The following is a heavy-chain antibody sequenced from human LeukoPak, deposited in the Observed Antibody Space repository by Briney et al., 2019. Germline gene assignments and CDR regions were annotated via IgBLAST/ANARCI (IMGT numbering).Heavy chain of an antibody. D-gene: IGHD2-2*01. Sequence: GGSLRLSCAASRFTFSNYAMDWVRQAPGKGLEWVSYISSSGSNIKYADSVKGRFTISRGNAKNSVYLQMNSLRAEDTAVYYCARDIKGQYQDAFDIWGQGTMVTVSS. CDR2: ISSSGSNI. J-gene: IGHJ3*02. V-gene: IGHV3-48*03. CDR3: ARDIKGQYQDAFDI. CDR1: RFTFSNYA.